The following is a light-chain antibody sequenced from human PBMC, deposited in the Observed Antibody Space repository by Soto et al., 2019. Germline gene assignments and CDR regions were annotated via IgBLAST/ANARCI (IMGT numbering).Light chain of an antibody. CDR3: QQYGNSPFT. CDR1: QTVSNSY. J-gene: IGKJ3*01. Sequence: EIVLTQSPATLSLSPGERATLSCRASQTVSNSYLAWYQQKPGQAPRLLIYGASSRATGIPDRLSGSGSGTDFTLTISRLEPEDFAVYYCQQYGNSPFTLGPGTKVDIK. CDR2: GAS. V-gene: IGKV3-20*01.